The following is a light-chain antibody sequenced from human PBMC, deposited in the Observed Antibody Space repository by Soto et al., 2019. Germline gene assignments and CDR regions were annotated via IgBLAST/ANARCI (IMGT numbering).Light chain of an antibody. Sequence: DIQMTQSPCTLSTSVGDIVTITCRASQSIVKCLDWYQQKRGQAPRLLISKASSLDSGVPSRFSGSGSGTELTLTISSLQPEDFATYYCQQYYSLYSFGQGTKLEIK. V-gene: IGKV1-5*03. CDR2: KAS. CDR1: QSIVKC. CDR3: QQYYSLYS. J-gene: IGKJ2*03.